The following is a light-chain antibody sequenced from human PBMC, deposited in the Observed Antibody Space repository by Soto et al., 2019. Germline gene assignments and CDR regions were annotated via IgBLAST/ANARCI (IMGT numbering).Light chain of an antibody. V-gene: IGLV1-44*01. J-gene: IGLJ1*01. CDR2: TDN. CDR1: SSNIGINT. CDR3: AAWDDSLNGLYV. Sequence: SVLTQPPSASGTPGQRVTISCSGSSSNIGINTVNWYQQVPGTAPKFLIYTDNQRPSGVPDRFSGSKSGTSASLAISGLQSEDEADYYCAAWDDSLNGLYVFGTGTKVTVL.